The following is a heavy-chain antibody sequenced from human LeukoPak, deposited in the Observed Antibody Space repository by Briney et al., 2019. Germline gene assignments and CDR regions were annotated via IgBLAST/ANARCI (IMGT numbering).Heavy chain of an antibody. D-gene: IGHD3-9*01. Sequence: GGSLRLPCAASGFTFTSYSMNWVRQAPGKGLEWVAVISYDGSNKYYADSVKGRFTISRDNSKNTLYLQMNSLRAEDTAVYYCAKSYPGFRNYDILTGYYPYYYYGMDVWGQGTTVTVSS. V-gene: IGHV3-30*18. J-gene: IGHJ6*02. CDR2: ISYDGSNK. CDR1: GFTFTSYS. CDR3: AKSYPGFRNYDILTGYYPYYYYGMDV.